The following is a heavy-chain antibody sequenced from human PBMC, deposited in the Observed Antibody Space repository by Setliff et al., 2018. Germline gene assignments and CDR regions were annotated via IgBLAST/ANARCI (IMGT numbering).Heavy chain of an antibody. Sequence: SEPLSLTCTVSGGSISSGSYYWSWIRQPAGKGLEWIGRIYTRGSTNYNPSLKSRVTISVDTSRNQFSLKLSSVTAADTAVYYCARDRYADRTGGAFDIWGQGTMVTVSS. D-gene: IGHD4-17*01. CDR2: IYTRGST. J-gene: IGHJ3*02. V-gene: IGHV4-61*02. CDR1: GGSISSGSYY. CDR3: ARDRYADRTGGAFDI.